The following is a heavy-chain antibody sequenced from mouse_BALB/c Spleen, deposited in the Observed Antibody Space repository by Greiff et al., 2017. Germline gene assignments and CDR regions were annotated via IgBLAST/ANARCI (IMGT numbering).Heavy chain of an antibody. CDR3: ARDRGYGNGAWFAY. CDR1: GFTFSSYG. CDR2: INSNGGST. V-gene: IGHV5-6-3*01. D-gene: IGHD2-1*01. Sequence: EVMLVESGGGLVQPGGSLKLSCAASGFTFSSYGMSWVRQTPDKRLELVATINSNGGSTYYPDSVKGRFTISRDNAKNTLYLQMSSLKSEDTAMYYCARDRGYGNGAWFAYWGQGTLVTVSA. J-gene: IGHJ3*01.